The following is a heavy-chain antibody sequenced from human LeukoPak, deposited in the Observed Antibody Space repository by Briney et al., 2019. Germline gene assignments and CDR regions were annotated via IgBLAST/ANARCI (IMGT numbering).Heavy chain of an antibody. CDR2: INPTGGST. Sequence: ASVKVSCKASGYTFPSYFMHWVRQAPGQGLEWMGIINPTGGSTTYAQKFQGRVTMTRDTSTSTVYMELSSLRSDDSAVYYCARDYYGSGSFVAFDIWGQGTMVTVSS. CDR3: ARDYYGSGSFVAFDI. D-gene: IGHD3-10*01. V-gene: IGHV1-46*01. J-gene: IGHJ3*02. CDR1: GYTFPSYF.